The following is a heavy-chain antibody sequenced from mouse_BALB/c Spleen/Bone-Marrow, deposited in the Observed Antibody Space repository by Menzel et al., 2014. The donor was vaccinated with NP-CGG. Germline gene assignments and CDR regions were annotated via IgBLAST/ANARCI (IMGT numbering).Heavy chain of an antibody. CDR3: ARSYANYDAWFAH. D-gene: IGHD2-1*01. CDR2: IYPYNGGA. J-gene: IGHJ3*01. CDR1: GYTFTDYN. Sequence: VQLKESGPELVKPGASVKISCKASGYTFTDYNMHWVKQSHGKSLEWIGYIYPYNGGAGYNQKFKSKATLTVDNSSSTAYMELRSLTSDDSAVYYCARSYANYDAWFAHWGQGTLVTVSA. V-gene: IGHV1S29*02.